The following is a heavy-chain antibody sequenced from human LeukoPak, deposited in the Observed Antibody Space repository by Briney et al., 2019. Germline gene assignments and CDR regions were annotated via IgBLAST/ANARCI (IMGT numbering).Heavy chain of an antibody. CDR1: GFTFSSSA. V-gene: IGHV3-23*01. D-gene: IGHD6-19*01. J-gene: IGHJ4*02. CDR2: ISGSGGGT. Sequence: GGSLRLSCATSGFTFSSSAMSWVRQPPGKGLAWVSTISGSGGGTYYADSVKGRFTVSRDNAKNSLYLQMNSLRDEDTAVYYCARVRITVTGGGYLDYWGQGTLVTVSS. CDR3: ARVRITVTGGGYLDY.